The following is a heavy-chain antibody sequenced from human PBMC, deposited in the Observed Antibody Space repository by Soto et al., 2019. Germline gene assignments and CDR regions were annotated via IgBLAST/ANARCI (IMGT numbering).Heavy chain of an antibody. J-gene: IGHJ5*02. Sequence: EVQLVESGGGLVQPGRSLRLSCAASGFTFDDYAMHWVRQAPGKGLEWVSGISWNSGSIGYADSVKGRFTLSRDNAKNSLYLQMNSLRAEDTALYYCAKGSLGYCSGGSCYSFDPWGQGTLVTVSS. CDR2: ISWNSGSI. V-gene: IGHV3-9*01. CDR1: GFTFDDYA. CDR3: AKGSLGYCSGGSCYSFDP. D-gene: IGHD2-15*01.